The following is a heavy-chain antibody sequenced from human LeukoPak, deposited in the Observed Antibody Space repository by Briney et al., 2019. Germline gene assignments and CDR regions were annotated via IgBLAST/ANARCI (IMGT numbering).Heavy chain of an antibody. CDR3: ARGRMVRGVIITFDY. CDR2: IYYSGST. D-gene: IGHD3-10*01. Sequence: WVRQAPGKGLEWIGSIYYSGSTYYNPSLKSRVTISVDTSKNQFSLKLSSVTAADTAAYYCARGRMVRGVIITFDYWGQGTLVTVSS. J-gene: IGHJ4*02. V-gene: IGHV4-39*07.